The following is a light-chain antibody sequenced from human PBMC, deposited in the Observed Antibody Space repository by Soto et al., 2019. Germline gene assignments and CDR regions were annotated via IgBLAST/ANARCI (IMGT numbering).Light chain of an antibody. Sequence: QSALTQPASVSGSPGQSITISCTGVSSDVGDYNYVSWYQEHPGQVPKLIIFEVTTRPSGVSDRFSGSRSGNTASLTISGLQAEDEADYYCLSHTGSRTLFGGGTKVTVL. J-gene: IGLJ3*02. CDR2: EVT. CDR1: SSDVGDYNY. CDR3: LSHTGSRTL. V-gene: IGLV2-14*01.